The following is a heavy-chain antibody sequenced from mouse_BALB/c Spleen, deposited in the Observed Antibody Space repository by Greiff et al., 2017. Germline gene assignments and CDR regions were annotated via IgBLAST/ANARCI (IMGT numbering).Heavy chain of an antibody. CDR1: GYAFTNYL. Sequence: QVQLQQSGAELVRPGTSVKVSCKASGYAFTNYLIEWVKQRPGQGLEWIGVINPGSGGTNYNEKFKGKATLTADKSSSTAYMQLSSLTSDDSAVYFCARSRGYYDFDDWGQGTTLTVSS. CDR3: ARSRGYYDFDD. J-gene: IGHJ2*01. V-gene: IGHV1-54*01. CDR2: INPGSGGT. D-gene: IGHD2-3*01.